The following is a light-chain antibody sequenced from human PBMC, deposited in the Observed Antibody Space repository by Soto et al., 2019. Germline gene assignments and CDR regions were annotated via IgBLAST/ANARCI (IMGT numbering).Light chain of an antibody. CDR1: SSDVVNYKY. CDR3: QSYDSSLTGSKV. Sequence: SALTQPASVSGSPGQSITISCPGTSSDVVNYKYVSWYQQHPGTAPKLLIYGNSNRPSGVPDRFSGSRSGTSASLAITGLQAEDEADYYCQSYDSSLTGSKVFGSGTKVTVL. J-gene: IGLJ1*01. V-gene: IGLV2-14*03. CDR2: GNS.